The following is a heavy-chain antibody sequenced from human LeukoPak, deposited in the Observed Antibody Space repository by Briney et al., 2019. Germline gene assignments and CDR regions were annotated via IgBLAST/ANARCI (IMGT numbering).Heavy chain of an antibody. Sequence: GGSLRLSCAASGFTFSRFSMSWVRQAPGKGLEWVSSISSSSSYIYYADSVKGRFTISRDNAKNSLYLQMNSLRAEDTAVYYCARKGGATTYGYYYYYMDVWGKGTTVTISS. J-gene: IGHJ6*03. V-gene: IGHV3-21*01. CDR1: GFTFSRFS. CDR2: ISSSSSYI. D-gene: IGHD1-26*01. CDR3: ARKGGATTYGYYYYYMDV.